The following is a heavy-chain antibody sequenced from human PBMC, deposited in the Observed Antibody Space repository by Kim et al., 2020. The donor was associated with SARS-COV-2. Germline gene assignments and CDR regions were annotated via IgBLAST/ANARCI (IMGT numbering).Heavy chain of an antibody. D-gene: IGHD2-2*01. J-gene: IGHJ6*02. CDR1: GFTFSSYG. V-gene: IGHV3-33*01. Sequence: GGSLRLSCAASGFTFSSYGMHWVRQAPGKGLEWVAVIWYDGSNKYYADSVKGRFTISRDNSKNTLYLQMNSLRAEDTAVYYCARGPDIVVVPAAMMGVFNYYGMDVWGQGTTVTVSS. CDR2: IWYDGSNK. CDR3: ARGPDIVVVPAAMMGVFNYYGMDV.